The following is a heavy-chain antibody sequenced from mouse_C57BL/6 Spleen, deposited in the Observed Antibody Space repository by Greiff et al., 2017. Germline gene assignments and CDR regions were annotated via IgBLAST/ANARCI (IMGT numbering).Heavy chain of an antibody. J-gene: IGHJ4*01. CDR1: GFNIKDYY. V-gene: IGHV14-2*01. CDR3: AREGGNYDAMDY. CDR2: IDPEDGET. D-gene: IGHD2-1*01. Sequence: EVPLQQSGAELVKPGASVKLSCTASGFNIKDYYMHWVKQRTEQGLEWIGRIDPEDGETKYAQQFQGKATITADTASNTAYLQLSSLTSEDTAVYYCAREGGNYDAMDYWGQGTSVTVSS.